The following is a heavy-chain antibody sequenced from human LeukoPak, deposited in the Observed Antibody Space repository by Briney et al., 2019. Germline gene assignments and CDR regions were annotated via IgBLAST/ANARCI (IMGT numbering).Heavy chain of an antibody. CDR3: ARDSYGGYEDY. V-gene: IGHV3-48*03. Sequence: GGSLRLSCAASGFTFSSYEMNWVRQAPGKGLEWVSYISSSGSTIYYADSVKGRFTISRDNAKNSLYLQMDSLRAEDTAVYYCARDSYGGYEDYWGQGTLVTVSS. CDR2: ISSSGSTI. D-gene: IGHD5-12*01. J-gene: IGHJ4*02. CDR1: GFTFSSYE.